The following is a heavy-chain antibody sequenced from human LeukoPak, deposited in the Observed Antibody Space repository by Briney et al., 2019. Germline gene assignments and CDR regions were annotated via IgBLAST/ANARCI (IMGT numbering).Heavy chain of an antibody. CDR2: MNPNSENT. CDR3: ARRASDFWSGRAWFDP. V-gene: IGHV1-8*01. Sequence: ASVKVCCKASGYTFNISDINWVRQAYGRGLEWMGWMNPNSENTGYAQKFKGRLTITRDTSVSTAYMELSGLNSEDTAVYYWARRASDFWSGRAWFDPWGQGTLVTVSA. D-gene: IGHD3-3*01. CDR1: GYTFNISD. J-gene: IGHJ5*02.